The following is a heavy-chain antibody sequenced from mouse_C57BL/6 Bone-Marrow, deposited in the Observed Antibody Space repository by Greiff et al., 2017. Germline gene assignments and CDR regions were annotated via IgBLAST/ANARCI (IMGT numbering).Heavy chain of an antibody. CDR3: ARRITTVVAHWYFGV. CDR2: IDPANGNT. Sequence: EVQLQQSVAELVRPGASVKLSCTASGFNIKNTYMHWVKQRPEQGLEWIGRIDPANGNTKYAPKFQGKATITADTSSNTAYLQLISLTSEDTAIYYCARRITTVVAHWYFGVWGTGTTVTVSS. V-gene: IGHV14-3*01. CDR1: GFNIKNTY. D-gene: IGHD1-1*01. J-gene: IGHJ1*03.